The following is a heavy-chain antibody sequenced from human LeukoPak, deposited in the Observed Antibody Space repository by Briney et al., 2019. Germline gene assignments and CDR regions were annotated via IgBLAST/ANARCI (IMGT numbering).Heavy chain of an antibody. CDR2: IYYSGST. CDR1: GGSISSHY. D-gene: IGHD2-2*01. J-gene: IGHJ3*02. V-gene: IGHV4-59*11. Sequence: SSETLPLTCTVSGGSISSHYWSWIRQPPGKGLEWIGYIYYSGSTNYNPSLKSRVTISVDTSKNQFSLKLSSVTAADTAVYYCARDPQPDAFDIWGQGTMVTVSS. CDR3: ARDPQPDAFDI.